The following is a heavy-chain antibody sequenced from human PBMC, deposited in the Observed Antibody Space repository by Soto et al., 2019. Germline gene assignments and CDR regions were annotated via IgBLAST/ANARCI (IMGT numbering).Heavy chain of an antibody. Sequence: GGSLSLSCAASGFTFSNAWMSWVRQAPGKGLEWVGRIKSKTDGGTTDYAAPVKGRFTISRDDSKNTLYLQMNSLKTEDTAVYYCTTDDYSNYYFDYWGQGTLVTVSS. J-gene: IGHJ4*02. V-gene: IGHV3-15*01. CDR2: IKSKTDGGTT. CDR1: GFTFSNAW. CDR3: TTDDYSNYYFDY. D-gene: IGHD4-4*01.